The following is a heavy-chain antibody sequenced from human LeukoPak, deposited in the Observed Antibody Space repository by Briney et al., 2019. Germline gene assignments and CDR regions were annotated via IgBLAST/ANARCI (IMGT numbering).Heavy chain of an antibody. CDR3: AKDLLRWSFDY. D-gene: IGHD4-23*01. V-gene: IGHV3-23*01. CDR1: GFTFSGNA. CDR2: IHGSDDNT. Sequence: PGGSLRLSCAASGFTFSGNAMTWVRQAPGKGLEWVSAIHGSDDNTHYADSVKGRFTISRDKSKNTLYLQMNSLRADDTAVYYCAKDLLRWSFDYWGQGTLVTVSS. J-gene: IGHJ4*02.